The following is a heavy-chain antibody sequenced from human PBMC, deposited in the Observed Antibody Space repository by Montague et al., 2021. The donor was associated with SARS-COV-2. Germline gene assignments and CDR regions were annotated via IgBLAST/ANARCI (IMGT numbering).Heavy chain of an antibody. CDR3: ARAHSGSWAHLDN. V-gene: IGHV4-61*02. Sequence: TLSLTCTVSGGSISSGSYYWSWIRQPAGKVLEWIGRISTSGTTDYSFSLKSRVTISVDTSKNQFSLKLTSVTAADTAVYYCARAHSGSWAHLDNWGQGSLVTVAS. CDR1: GGSISSGSYY. J-gene: IGHJ4*02. CDR2: ISTSGTT. D-gene: IGHD5-12*01.